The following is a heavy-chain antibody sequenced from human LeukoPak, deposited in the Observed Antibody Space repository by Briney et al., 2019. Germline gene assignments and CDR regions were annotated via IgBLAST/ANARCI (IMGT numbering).Heavy chain of an antibody. CDR1: GFTFSSYW. V-gene: IGHV3-7*01. D-gene: IGHD3-22*01. J-gene: IGHJ4*02. Sequence: PGGSLRLSCAASGFTFSSYWMSWVRQAPGKGLEWVANIKQDGSEKYYVDSVKGRFTISRDNAKNSLYLQMDSLRTEDTAVYYCAKNRDSSDYPRDFDFWGQGTLVTVSS. CDR3: AKNRDSSDYPRDFDF. CDR2: IKQDGSEK.